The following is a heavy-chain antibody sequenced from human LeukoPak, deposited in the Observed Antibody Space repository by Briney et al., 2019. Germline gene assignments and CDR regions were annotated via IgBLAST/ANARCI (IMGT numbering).Heavy chain of an antibody. D-gene: IGHD2-2*01. J-gene: IGHJ4*02. V-gene: IGHV1-2*02. Sequence: ASVKVSCKSSGYTFIDYYIHWVRQAPGQGLEWMGWINPNSGATKYAQKFQGRVSMTRDTSINTAYMDLTDLRSDDTAIFYCARVKKLMPEFEFWGQGTLVTVSS. CDR1: GYTFIDYY. CDR3: ARVKKLMPEFEF. CDR2: INPNSGAT.